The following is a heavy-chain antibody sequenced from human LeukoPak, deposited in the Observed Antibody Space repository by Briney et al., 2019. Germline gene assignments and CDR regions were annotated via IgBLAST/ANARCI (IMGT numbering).Heavy chain of an antibody. CDR1: GGSISSYY. Sequence: PSETLSLTCTVSGGSISSYYRSWIRQPPGKGLEWIGYIYYSGSTNYNPSLKSRVTISVDTSKNQFSLKLCSVTAADTAVYYCARTHGYYYGMDVWGKGTTVTVSS. CDR2: IYYSGST. V-gene: IGHV4-59*01. J-gene: IGHJ6*04. CDR3: ARTHGYYYGMDV.